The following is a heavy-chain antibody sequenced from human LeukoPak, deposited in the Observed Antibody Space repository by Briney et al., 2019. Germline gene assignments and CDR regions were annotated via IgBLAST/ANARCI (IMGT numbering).Heavy chain of an antibody. J-gene: IGHJ4*02. D-gene: IGHD2-15*01. CDR1: GFTLSSYG. Sequence: GGSLRLSCAASGFTLSSYGMHWVRQAPGKGLEWVAVISYDGSNKYYADSVKGRFTISRDNSKNTLYLQMNSLRAEDTAVYYCAKLVLKGSYDYWGQGTLVTVSS. CDR2: ISYDGSNK. V-gene: IGHV3-30*18. CDR3: AKLVLKGSYDY.